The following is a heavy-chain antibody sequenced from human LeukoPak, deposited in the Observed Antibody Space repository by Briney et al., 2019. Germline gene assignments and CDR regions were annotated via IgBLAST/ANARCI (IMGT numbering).Heavy chain of an antibody. Sequence: GGSLRLSCAASGFTFTNHVITWVRQAPGKGLEWVSGISVSGAGTFCAESVKGRFTISRDNSKNTLYLQMNSLRAEDTAVYYCAKNYGDYLFDIWGQGTMVTVSS. J-gene: IGHJ3*02. CDR1: GFTFTNHV. D-gene: IGHD4-17*01. CDR2: ISVSGAGT. CDR3: AKNYGDYLFDI. V-gene: IGHV3-23*01.